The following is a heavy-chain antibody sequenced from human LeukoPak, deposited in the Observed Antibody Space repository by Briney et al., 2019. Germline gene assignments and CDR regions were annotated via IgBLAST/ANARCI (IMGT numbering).Heavy chain of an antibody. CDR3: AKEELRYFDWLSPFDY. J-gene: IGHJ4*02. D-gene: IGHD3-9*01. Sequence: GGSLRLSCAASGFTFSSYAMSWVRQAPGKGLEWVSAISGSGGSTYYADSVKGRFTISRDNSKYTLYLQMNSLRAEDTAVYYCAKEELRYFDWLSPFDYWGQGTLVTVSS. V-gene: IGHV3-23*01. CDR2: ISGSGGST. CDR1: GFTFSSYA.